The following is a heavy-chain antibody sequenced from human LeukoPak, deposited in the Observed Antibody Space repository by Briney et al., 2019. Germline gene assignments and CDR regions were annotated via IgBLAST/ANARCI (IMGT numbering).Heavy chain of an antibody. V-gene: IGHV3-73*01. CDR2: IRSKGNSYAT. Sequence: GGSLRLSCAASGFTFSGSSMHWVRQASGKGLEWFGRIRSKGNSYATAYAASVKGRFTISRDDSKNTAYLQMNSLKTEDTAVYYCTRHQTPGWFDPWGQGTLVTVSS. CDR3: TRHQTPGWFDP. CDR1: GFTFSGSS. J-gene: IGHJ5*02.